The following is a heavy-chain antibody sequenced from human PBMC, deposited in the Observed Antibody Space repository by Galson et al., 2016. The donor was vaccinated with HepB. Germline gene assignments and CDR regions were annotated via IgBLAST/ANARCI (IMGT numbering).Heavy chain of an antibody. CDR3: ASHPNYYGYMDV. CDR1: GGTFNNYG. J-gene: IGHJ6*03. Sequence: SVKVSCKASGGTFNNYGISWVRQAPGQGLEWMGGIIPIFGTANYTQRFQGRVTITADESTSTVYMELSRLSAEDTAVYFCASHPNYYGYMDVWGQGTTVTVSS. V-gene: IGHV1-69*13. CDR2: IIPIFGTA.